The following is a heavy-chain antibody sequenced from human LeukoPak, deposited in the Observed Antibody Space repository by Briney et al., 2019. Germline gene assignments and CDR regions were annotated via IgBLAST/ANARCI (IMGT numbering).Heavy chain of an antibody. CDR3: ARLGSMIVATNWFDP. V-gene: IGHV4-39*01. J-gene: IGHJ5*02. CDR1: GGSISSSSYY. CDR2: IYYSGST. Sequence: SESLSLTCTVSGGSISSSSYYWGWIRQPPGKGLEWIGSIYYSGSTYYNPSLKSRVTISVDTSKNQFSLRLSSVTAADTAVYYCARLGSMIVATNWFDPWGQGTLVTVSS. D-gene: IGHD3-22*01.